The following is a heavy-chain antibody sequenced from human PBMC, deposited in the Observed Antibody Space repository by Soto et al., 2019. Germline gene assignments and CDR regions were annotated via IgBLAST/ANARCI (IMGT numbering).Heavy chain of an antibody. J-gene: IGHJ4*02. V-gene: IGHV3-74*01. CDR2: IKSDGSSI. D-gene: IGHD3-10*01. Sequence: EVQLVESGGGLVQPGGSLRLSCAASGFTFGNYWMHWVRQAPGKGLVWVSRIKSDGSSISYADSVKGRFTISRDNARNTLYLQMNSLRAEDTAVYYCARGGFSGSGSYIQGDYWGQGTLVTVSS. CDR1: GFTFGNYW. CDR3: ARGGFSGSGSYIQGDY.